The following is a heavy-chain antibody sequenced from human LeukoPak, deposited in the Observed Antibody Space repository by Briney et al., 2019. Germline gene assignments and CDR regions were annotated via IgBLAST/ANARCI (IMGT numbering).Heavy chain of an antibody. J-gene: IGHJ6*02. Sequence: PGGSLRLSCAASGFTFSSYSMNWVRQAPGKGLEWVSSISSSSSYIYYADSVKGRFTISRDNSKNSLYLQMNSLRTEDTALYYCAKDFGPRYYYYAMDIWGQGTTVTVSS. D-gene: IGHD3-10*01. CDR2: ISSSSSYI. CDR3: AKDFGPRYYYYAMDI. V-gene: IGHV3-21*04. CDR1: GFTFSSYS.